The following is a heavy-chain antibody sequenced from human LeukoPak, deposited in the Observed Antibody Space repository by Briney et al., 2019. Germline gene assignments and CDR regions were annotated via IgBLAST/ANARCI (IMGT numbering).Heavy chain of an antibody. Sequence: GGSLRLSCAASGFTFSDHYMSWIRQAPGKGLEWIVYISPNSNDISYADSVKGRFTISRDNAKNSLYLQMNSLTVEDTGVYYCSRDPRLLDYWGQGSLVTVSS. CDR1: GFTFSDHY. J-gene: IGHJ4*02. D-gene: IGHD6-25*01. CDR2: ISPNSNDI. CDR3: SRDPRLLDY. V-gene: IGHV3-11*01.